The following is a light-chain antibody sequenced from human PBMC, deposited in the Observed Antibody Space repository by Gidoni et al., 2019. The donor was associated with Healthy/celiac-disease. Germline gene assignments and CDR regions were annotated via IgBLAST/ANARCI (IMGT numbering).Light chain of an antibody. CDR2: WAS. J-gene: IGKJ5*01. V-gene: IGKV4-1*01. CDR1: QSILYNSNNKNY. CDR3: QKYYGNPIT. Sequence: DIVMTQSPDSLAVSLGERATINCKSTQSILYNSNNKNYLAWYQQKPGQPPKLLIYWASTRESGVPDRLRGSGSGTDFTLTSSSLQAEDVAVYYCQKYYGNPITFGQGTRMEIK.